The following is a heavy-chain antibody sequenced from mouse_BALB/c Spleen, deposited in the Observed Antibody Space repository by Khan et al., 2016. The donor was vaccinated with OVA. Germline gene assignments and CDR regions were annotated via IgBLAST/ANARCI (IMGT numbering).Heavy chain of an antibody. Sequence: QVQLKQSGAELVKPGASVRLSCKASGYTFTSYYLYWVKQRPGQGLEWIGDINPSNGGTNFNEMFKTKATLTVDKSSSTAYMQLSSLTSEDSAVYYCTRSGYGAFVYGGQGTLVTVSA. CDR2: INPSNGGT. J-gene: IGHJ3*01. V-gene: IGHV1S81*02. CDR1: GYTFTSYY. CDR3: TRSGYGAFVY. D-gene: IGHD1-1*02.